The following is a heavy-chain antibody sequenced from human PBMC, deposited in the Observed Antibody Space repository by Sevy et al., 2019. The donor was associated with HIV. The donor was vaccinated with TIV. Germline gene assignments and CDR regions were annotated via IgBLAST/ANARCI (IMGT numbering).Heavy chain of an antibody. J-gene: IGHJ6*03. D-gene: IGHD5-12*01. V-gene: IGHV3-73*01. CDR1: GFTFSGSA. Sequence: GGSLRLSYAASGFTFSGSAMHWVRQASGKGLEWVGRIRSKANSYATAYAASVKGRFTISREDSKNTAYLQMNSLKTEDTAVYYCTRRGFDGYDHWGYYYYYMDFWGKGTTVTVSS. CDR2: IRSKANSYAT. CDR3: TRRGFDGYDHWGYYYYYMDF.